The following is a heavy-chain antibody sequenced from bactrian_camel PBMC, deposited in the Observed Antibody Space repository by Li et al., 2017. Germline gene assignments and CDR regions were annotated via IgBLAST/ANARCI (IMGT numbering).Heavy chain of an antibody. Sequence: HVQLVESGGGSVQAGGSLRLSCAASGYTYRSICMAWFRQAPGSQRETVATINSNGVTKVANSVKGRFTLSKDNAKNALYLRMDNLKPEDTALYTCAAEDQAPWDMGWICNYNSWGQGTQVTVS. CDR2: INSNGVT. CDR1: GYTYRSIC. D-gene: IGHD3*01. CDR3: AAEDQAPWDMGWICNYNS. J-gene: IGHJ4*01. V-gene: IGHV3S53*01.